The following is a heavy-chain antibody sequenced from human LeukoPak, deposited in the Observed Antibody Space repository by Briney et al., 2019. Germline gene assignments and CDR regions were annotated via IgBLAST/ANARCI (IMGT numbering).Heavy chain of an antibody. CDR3: AYEPPYYYDTSGGYFDY. CDR2: INPNSGGT. D-gene: IGHD3-22*01. CDR1: GYTFTGYY. V-gene: IGHV1-2*02. J-gene: IGHJ4*02. Sequence: GASVKVSCKASGYTFTGYYMHWVRQAPGQGLEWMGWINPNSGGTNYAQKFQGRVTMTRDTSISTAYMELSRLRPDDTAVYYCAYEPPYYYDTSGGYFDYWGQGTLVTVSS.